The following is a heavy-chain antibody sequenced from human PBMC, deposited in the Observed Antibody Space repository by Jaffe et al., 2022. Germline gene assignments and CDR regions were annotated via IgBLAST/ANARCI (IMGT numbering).Heavy chain of an antibody. Sequence: EVQLVESGGGLVQPGRSLRLSCTASGFTFGDYAMSWVRQAPGKGLEWVGFIRSKAYGGTTEYAASVKGRFTISRDDSKSIAYLQMNSLKTEDTAVYYCTRDERYCSGGSCYSEYYYYYYMDVWGKGTTVTVSS. CDR1: GFTFGDYA. CDR2: IRSKAYGGTT. CDR3: TRDERYCSGGSCYSEYYYYYYMDV. D-gene: IGHD2-15*01. V-gene: IGHV3-49*04. J-gene: IGHJ6*03.